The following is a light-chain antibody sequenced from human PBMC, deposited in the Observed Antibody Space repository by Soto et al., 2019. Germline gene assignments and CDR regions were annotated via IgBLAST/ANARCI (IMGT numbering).Light chain of an antibody. CDR3: QQHTDWAPIT. CDR1: QSVNTK. Sequence: EIVMTQSPATLSVSPGERATLSCRASQSVNTKLAWYQQKPGQPPRLLIYGASTRAAGVPARFSGSGSGTESILTISSLQSEDVAVYYCQQHTDWAPITFGQGTRLEIK. V-gene: IGKV3-15*01. J-gene: IGKJ5*01. CDR2: GAS.